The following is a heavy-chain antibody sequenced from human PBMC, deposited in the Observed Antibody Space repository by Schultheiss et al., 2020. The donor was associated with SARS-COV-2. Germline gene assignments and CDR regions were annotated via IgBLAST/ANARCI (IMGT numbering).Heavy chain of an antibody. CDR2: IIPILGTP. Sequence: SVKVSCKASGGTFSSYAISWVRQAPGQGLEWMGGIIPILGTPNYAQNFQGRVTITADESTSTAYMELSSLRSEDTAVYYCARGEWERDYYYYGMDVWGQGTTVTVSS. CDR1: GGTFSSYA. D-gene: IGHD1-26*01. V-gene: IGHV1-69*13. CDR3: ARGEWERDYYYYGMDV. J-gene: IGHJ6*02.